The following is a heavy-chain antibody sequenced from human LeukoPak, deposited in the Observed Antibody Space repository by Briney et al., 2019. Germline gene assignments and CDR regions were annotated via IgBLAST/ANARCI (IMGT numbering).Heavy chain of an antibody. J-gene: IGHJ4*02. Sequence: GGSLRLSCAASGFTFSRHGMHWVRQAPGKGLEWVAVVSDDGGTVYYAESVKGRFTIARDNSRNTLYLQMTSLRPDDTAVLYCTKEAATGSRYSFDYWGQGTLVTVSP. D-gene: IGHD1-1*01. CDR3: TKEAATGSRYSFDY. V-gene: IGHV3-30*18. CDR1: GFTFSRHG. CDR2: VSDDGGTV.